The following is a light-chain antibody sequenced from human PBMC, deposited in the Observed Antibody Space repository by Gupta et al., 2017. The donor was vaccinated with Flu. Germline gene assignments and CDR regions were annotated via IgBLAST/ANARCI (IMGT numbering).Light chain of an antibody. CDR1: ALPKKY. V-gene: IGLV3-10*01. CDR3: YSTVSGGNHRGV. Sequence: QTARIACSGDALPKKYAYWYQKKSGQAPVLVIYEDRKRPSGIPERFSGSSSGTMATLTISGAQVADEADYYCYSTVSGGNHRGVFGGGTKLTVL. CDR2: EDR. J-gene: IGLJ3*02.